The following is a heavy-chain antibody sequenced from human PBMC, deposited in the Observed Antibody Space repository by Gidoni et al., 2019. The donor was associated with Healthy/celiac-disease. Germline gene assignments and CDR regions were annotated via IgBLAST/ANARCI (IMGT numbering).Heavy chain of an antibody. Sequence: QVQLQESGPGLVKPSQTLSLTCTVSGRSISSGSYYWSWIRQPAGKGLEWIGRIYTSGSTNYNPSLKSRVTMSVDTSKNQFSLKLSSVTAADTAVYYCARVGGYCSGGSCFNWFDPWGQGTLVTVSS. CDR2: IYTSGST. V-gene: IGHV4-61*02. D-gene: IGHD2-15*01. J-gene: IGHJ5*02. CDR1: GRSISSGSYY. CDR3: ARVGGYCSGGSCFNWFDP.